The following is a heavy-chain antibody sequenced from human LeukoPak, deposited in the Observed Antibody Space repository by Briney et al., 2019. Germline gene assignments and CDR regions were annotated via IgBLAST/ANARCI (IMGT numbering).Heavy chain of an antibody. CDR3: ARDPRNRDSFDY. V-gene: IGHV4-34*01. Sequence: SETLSLTCAVYGGSFSGYYWSWIRQPPGKGLEWIGEINHSGSTNYNPSLKSRVTISVDTSKNQFSLKLSSVTAADTAVYYCARDPRNRDSFDYWGRGTLVTVSS. CDR1: GGSFSGYY. D-gene: IGHD3-16*02. CDR2: INHSGST. J-gene: IGHJ4*02.